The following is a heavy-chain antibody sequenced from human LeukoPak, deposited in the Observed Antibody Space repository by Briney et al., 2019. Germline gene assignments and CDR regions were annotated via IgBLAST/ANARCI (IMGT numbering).Heavy chain of an antibody. CDR2: IKQDGSEK. CDR3: ASDSSGYFRSAPGGH. CDR1: GFTFSSYG. Sequence: GGSLRLSCAASGFTFSSYGMSWVRQAPGKGLEWVANIKQDGSEKYYVDSVKGRFTISRDNAKNSLYLQMNSLRAEDTAVYYCASDSSGYFRSAPGGHWGQGTLVTVSS. D-gene: IGHD3-22*01. J-gene: IGHJ4*02. V-gene: IGHV3-7*01.